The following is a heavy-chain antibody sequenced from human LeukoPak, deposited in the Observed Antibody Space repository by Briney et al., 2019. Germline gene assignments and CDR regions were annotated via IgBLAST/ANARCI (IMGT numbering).Heavy chain of an antibody. CDR1: GYTFTGYY. CDR3: ARVSKQLVRIDYFDY. V-gene: IGHV1-2*02. CDR2: INPNSGGT. J-gene: IGHJ4*02. D-gene: IGHD6-13*01. Sequence: APVKVSCKTSGYTFTGYYIHWVRQAPGQGLEWMGWINPNSGGTNYAQKFQGRVTMTRDTSISTAYMELSRLRSDDTAVYYCARVSKQLVRIDYFDYWGQGTLVTVSS.